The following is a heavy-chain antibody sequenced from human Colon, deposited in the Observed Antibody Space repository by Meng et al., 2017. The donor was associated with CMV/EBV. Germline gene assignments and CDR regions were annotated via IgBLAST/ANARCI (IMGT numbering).Heavy chain of an antibody. Sequence: GGSLRLSCKSSGYSFTSFWIGWVRQMPGKGLEWMGIIYPGNSDTRYSPSLQGQVTISADKSISIVYLQWSSLNASDTAMYYCAVQYDSHSWYYFDHWGQGTPVTVSS. V-gene: IGHV5-51*01. CDR1: GYSFTSFW. D-gene: IGHD6-13*01. J-gene: IGHJ4*02. CDR3: AVQYDSHSWYYFDH. CDR2: IYPGNSDT.